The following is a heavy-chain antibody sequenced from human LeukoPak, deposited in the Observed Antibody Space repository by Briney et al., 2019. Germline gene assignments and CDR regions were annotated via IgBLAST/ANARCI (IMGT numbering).Heavy chain of an antibody. CDR1: GFTFSSYS. CDR2: VSGSGDNT. CDR3: ARWGDDYSQFDS. D-gene: IGHD4-11*01. J-gene: IGHJ4*02. Sequence: GGSLRLSCAASGFTFSSYSMTWVRQAPGKGLEWVSVVSGSGDNTNYADSVKGRFTISRDNSKNTLFLQMNSLRTEDTAVYFCARWGDDYSQFDSWGQGTLVTVS. V-gene: IGHV3-23*01.